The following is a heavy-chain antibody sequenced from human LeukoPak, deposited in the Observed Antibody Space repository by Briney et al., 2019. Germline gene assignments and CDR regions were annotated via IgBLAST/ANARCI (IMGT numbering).Heavy chain of an antibody. CDR2: VYYSGST. J-gene: IGHJ4*02. CDR3: ARSPGGSWHVDY. D-gene: IGHD6-13*01. CDR1: GGSISSSSYY. V-gene: IGHV4-39*01. Sequence: SETLSLTCTVSGGSISSSSYYWGWIRQPPGTGLEWIGSVYYSGSTYYNPSLKSRVTISVDTSKNQFSLKLSSVTAADTAVYYCARSPGGSWHVDYWGQGTLVTVSS.